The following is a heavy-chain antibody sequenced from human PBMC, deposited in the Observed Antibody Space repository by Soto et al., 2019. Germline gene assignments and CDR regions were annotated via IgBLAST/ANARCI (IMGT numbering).Heavy chain of an antibody. D-gene: IGHD3-22*01. Sequence: GGSLRLSCAASGFTFSSYGMHWVRQAPGKGLEWVAVIWYDGNKKYYADSVKGRFTISRDNSKNTLYLQMNSLRAEDTAVYYCAREKNYYDSSGYYYVSGFDYWGLGTLVTVSS. V-gene: IGHV3-33*08. CDR2: IWYDGNKK. CDR1: GFTFSSYG. CDR3: AREKNYYDSSGYYYVSGFDY. J-gene: IGHJ4*02.